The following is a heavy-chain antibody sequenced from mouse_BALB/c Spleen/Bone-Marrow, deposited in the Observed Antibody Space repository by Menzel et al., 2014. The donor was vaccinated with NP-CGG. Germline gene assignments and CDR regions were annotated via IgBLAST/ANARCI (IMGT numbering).Heavy chain of an antibody. CDR1: GYSFTGYF. CDR3: ARSGYYGSSYFDY. Sequence: VQLQQSGPELVKPGASVKISCKASGYSFTGYFMNWVMRSHGKSLEWIGHINPYNGDTFYNQKFKGKATLTVDKSSSTAHMELRSLASEDSAVYYCARSGYYGSSYFDYWGQGTTLTVSS. V-gene: IGHV1-20*02. D-gene: IGHD1-1*01. J-gene: IGHJ2*01. CDR2: INPYNGDT.